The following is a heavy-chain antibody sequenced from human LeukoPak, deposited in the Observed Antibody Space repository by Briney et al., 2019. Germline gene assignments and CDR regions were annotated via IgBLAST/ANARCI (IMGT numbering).Heavy chain of an antibody. V-gene: IGHV4-61*08. CDR3: ARDSFYRDSSGFVLNYYYGMDV. CDR1: GGSISSGDYY. CDR2: IYYSGST. D-gene: IGHD2-2*02. Sequence: SETLSLTCTVSGGSISSGDYYWSWIRQPPGKGLEWIGYIYYSGSTNYNPSLKSRVTISVDTSKNQFSLKLSSVTAADTAVYYCARDSFYRDSSGFVLNYYYGMDVWGQGTTVTVSS. J-gene: IGHJ6*02.